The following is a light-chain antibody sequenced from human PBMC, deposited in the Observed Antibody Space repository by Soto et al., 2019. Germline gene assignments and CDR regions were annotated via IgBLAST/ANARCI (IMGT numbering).Light chain of an antibody. J-gene: IGLJ2*01. Sequence: QSVLTQPPSVSGAPGQWLTISCTGSSSNIGAGYDVHWYQQHPGTAPKLLIYGNSNRPSGVPDRFSGSTSGTSASLAITGLQAEDEADYYCQSYDSSLSGSWVFGGGTKLTVL. V-gene: IGLV1-40*01. CDR2: GNS. CDR3: QSYDSSLSGSWV. CDR1: SSNIGAGYD.